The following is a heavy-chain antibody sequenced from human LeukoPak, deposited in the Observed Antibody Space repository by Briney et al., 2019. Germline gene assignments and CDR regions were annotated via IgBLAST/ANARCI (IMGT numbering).Heavy chain of an antibody. CDR3: AKVRQRAYYYDSSGYRNWFDP. V-gene: IGHV3-30*18. CDR1: GFTFSSYG. Sequence: GRSLRLSCAASGFTFSSYGMHWVRQAPGKGLEWVAVISYDGSNKYYADSVKGRFTISRDNSKNTLYLQMNSLRAEDTAVYYCAKVRQRAYYYDSSGYRNWFDPWGQGTLVTVSS. D-gene: IGHD3-22*01. J-gene: IGHJ5*02. CDR2: ISYDGSNK.